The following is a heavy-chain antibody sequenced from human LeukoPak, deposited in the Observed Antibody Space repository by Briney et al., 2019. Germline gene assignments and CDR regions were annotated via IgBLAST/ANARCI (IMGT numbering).Heavy chain of an antibody. D-gene: IGHD3-9*01. CDR1: GFTFSSYG. V-gene: IGHV3-30*02. CDR2: IRYDGSNK. J-gene: IGHJ4*02. CDR3: AKPRSVDFDWFQDFDY. Sequence: PGGSLRLSCAASGFTFSSYGMHWVRQAPGKGLEWVAFIRYDGSNKYYADSVKGRFTISRDNSKNTLYLQMNSLRAEDTAVYYCAKPRSVDFDWFQDFDYWGQGTLVTVSS.